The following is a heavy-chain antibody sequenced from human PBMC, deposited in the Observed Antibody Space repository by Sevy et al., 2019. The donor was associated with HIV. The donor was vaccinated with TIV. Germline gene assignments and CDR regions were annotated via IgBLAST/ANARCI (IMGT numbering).Heavy chain of an antibody. CDR2: FDPEDGET. Sequence: ASVKVSCKVSGYTLTELSMHWVRQAPGKGLEWMGSFDPEDGETIYAQNFQGRFTMTEDRSTDPAYMELSSLGSEDTAVYYCATTKDYYDSSGYPFDYWGQGTLVTVSS. J-gene: IGHJ4*02. V-gene: IGHV1-24*01. CDR1: GYTLTELS. D-gene: IGHD3-22*01. CDR3: ATTKDYYDSSGYPFDY.